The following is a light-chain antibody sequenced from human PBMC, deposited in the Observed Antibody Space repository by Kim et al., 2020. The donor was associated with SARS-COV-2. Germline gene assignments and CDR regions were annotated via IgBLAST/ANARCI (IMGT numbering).Light chain of an antibody. CDR2: DVS. Sequence: QSALTQPASVTGSPGQSITISCTGTGGDFANYEYVSWYQQHPGKAPKLIIYDVSFRPSGVSYRFSGSKSGNTASLTISGLQGEDEADYYCSSFISTTIRVFGAGTKVTVL. CDR1: GGDFANYEY. CDR3: SSFISTTIRV. J-gene: IGLJ1*01. V-gene: IGLV2-14*01.